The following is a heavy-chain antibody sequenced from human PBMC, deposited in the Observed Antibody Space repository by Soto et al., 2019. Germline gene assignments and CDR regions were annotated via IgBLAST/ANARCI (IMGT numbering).Heavy chain of an antibody. V-gene: IGHV3-30*18. J-gene: IGHJ5*02. CDR1: GFSFSNYG. Sequence: GGSLRLSCVASGFSFSNYGMHWVRHAPGKGLEWVAFVSSDGNNKYYAESVKGRFTISRDNAKNTLYLQVDRLTVDDTAVYYCAKDRVIQLLPIWPDPWGQGTLVTVSS. CDR3: AKDRVIQLLPIWPDP. D-gene: IGHD2-2*01. CDR2: VSSDGNNK.